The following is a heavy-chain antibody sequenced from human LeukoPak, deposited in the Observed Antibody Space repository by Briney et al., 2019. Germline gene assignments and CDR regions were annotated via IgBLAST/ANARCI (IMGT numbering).Heavy chain of an antibody. CDR2: MNPNSGNT. Sequence: ASVKVSCKASGYTFTSYDINWVRQVTGQGLEWMGWMNPNSGNTGYAQKFQGRVTMTRNTSISTAYMGLSSLRSEDTAVYYCARVRGGYYDILTGYLRPNWFDPWGQGTLVTVSS. D-gene: IGHD3-9*01. CDR1: GYTFTSYD. CDR3: ARVRGGYYDILTGYLRPNWFDP. V-gene: IGHV1-8*01. J-gene: IGHJ5*02.